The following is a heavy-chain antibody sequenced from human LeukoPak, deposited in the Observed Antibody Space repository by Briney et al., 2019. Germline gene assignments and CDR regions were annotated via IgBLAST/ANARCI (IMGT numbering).Heavy chain of an antibody. D-gene: IGHD3-22*01. CDR1: GYTFTDFY. J-gene: IGHJ3*02. CDR3: ARAYYYDSGRVGGYAFDI. Sequence: ASVKVSCKVSGYTFTDFYMHWVQQAPGKGLEWMGLVDPEDGKTIYAEKFQGRITITADTSTDTVYMELNSLRSEDTAVYYCARAYYYDSGRVGGYAFDIWGQGTMVTVSS. CDR2: VDPEDGKT. V-gene: IGHV1-69-2*01.